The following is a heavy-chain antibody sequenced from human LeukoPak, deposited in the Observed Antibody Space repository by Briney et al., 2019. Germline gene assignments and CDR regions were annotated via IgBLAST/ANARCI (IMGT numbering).Heavy chain of an antibody. D-gene: IGHD6-13*01. CDR3: ARHSLVLQVLDY. Sequence: PSETLSLTCTVSGGSISSYYWSWIRQPPGKGLEWIGYIHYSGSTNYNPSLKSRVTISVDTSKNQFSLKLNSMTAADTAVYYCARHSLVLQVLDYWGQGTLVTVSS. CDR2: IHYSGST. CDR1: GGSISSYY. J-gene: IGHJ4*02. V-gene: IGHV4-59*08.